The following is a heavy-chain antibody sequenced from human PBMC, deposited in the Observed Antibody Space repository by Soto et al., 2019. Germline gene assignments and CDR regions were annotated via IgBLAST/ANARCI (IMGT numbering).Heavy chain of an antibody. CDR1: GFTFSSYA. CDR3: AKDWSRAPNGGIDY. D-gene: IGHD2-8*01. J-gene: IGHJ4*02. V-gene: IGHV3-23*01. Sequence: EVQLLESGGGLVQPGGSLRLSCAASGFTFSSYAMSWVRQAPGKGLEWVSIISDSGGSTYYADSVKGRFTISRDNPKKTLYLQMNRLRAEDTALYYCAKDWSRAPNGGIDYWGQGTLVTVAS. CDR2: ISDSGGST.